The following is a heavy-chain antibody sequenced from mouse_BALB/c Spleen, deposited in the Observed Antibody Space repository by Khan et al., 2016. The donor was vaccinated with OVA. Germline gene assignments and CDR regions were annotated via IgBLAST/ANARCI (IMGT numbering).Heavy chain of an antibody. J-gene: IGHJ3*01. D-gene: IGHD2-1*01. CDR1: GFNIKDTY. CDR3: ATRYGNPFPY. Sequence: VQLKESGAELVRPGASVKLSCTASGFNIKDTYMHWVKQRPEQGLEWIGRIDPSNGDTKYDPKFQDKATIPTDTSSITAYLQLSSLTSEDTAVYYCATRYGNPFPYLGRGTLVTVSA. CDR2: IDPSNGDT. V-gene: IGHV14-3*02.